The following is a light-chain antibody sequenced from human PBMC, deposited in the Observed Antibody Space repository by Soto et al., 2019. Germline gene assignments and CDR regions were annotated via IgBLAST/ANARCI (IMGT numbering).Light chain of an antibody. CDR2: DAS. CDR1: QGISSA. V-gene: IGKV1-13*02. Sequence: AIQLTQSPSSLSASVGDRVTITCRASQGISSALAWYQQKPGKALKLLIYDASSLESGVPSRFSGSGSGTDFTLTISSLQPEDFATYYCQQFNSYPWTFGQGTKVEIK. J-gene: IGKJ1*01. CDR3: QQFNSYPWT.